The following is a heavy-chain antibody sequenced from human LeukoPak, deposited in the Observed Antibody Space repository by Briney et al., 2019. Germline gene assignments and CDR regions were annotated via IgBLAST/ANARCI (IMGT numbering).Heavy chain of an antibody. D-gene: IGHD3-3*01. CDR3: AKDPSDDYDFWSGYDVHHGFDP. CDR1: GFTFSSYA. CDR2: ISGSGGST. J-gene: IGHJ5*02. V-gene: IGHV3-23*01. Sequence: GSLRLSCAASGFTFSSYAMSWVRQAPGKGLEWVSAISGSGGSTYYADSVKGRFTISRDNSKNTLYLQMNSLRAEDTAVYYCAKDPSDDYDFWSGYDVHHGFDPWGQGTLVTVSS.